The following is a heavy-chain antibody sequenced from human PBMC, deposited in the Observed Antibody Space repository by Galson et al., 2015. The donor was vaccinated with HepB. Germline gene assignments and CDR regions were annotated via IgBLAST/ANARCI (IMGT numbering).Heavy chain of an antibody. CDR2: ISAYNGNT. CDR3: ARFSPLDLAPDRTIFGVVYRHPRPYYYGMDV. J-gene: IGHJ6*02. V-gene: IGHV1-18*01. D-gene: IGHD3-3*01. Sequence: SCKASGYTFTSYGISWVRQAPGQGLEWMGWISAYNGNTNYAQKLQGRVTMTTDTSTSTAYMELRSLRSDDTAVYYCARFSPLDLAPDRTIFGVVYRHPRPYYYGMDVWGQGTTVTVSS. CDR1: GYTFTSYG.